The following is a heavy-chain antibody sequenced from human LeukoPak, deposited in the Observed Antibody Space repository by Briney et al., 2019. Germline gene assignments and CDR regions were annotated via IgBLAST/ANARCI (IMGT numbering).Heavy chain of an antibody. CDR1: GGSISSFY. J-gene: IGHJ4*02. D-gene: IGHD3-22*01. CDR2: IYTSGST. V-gene: IGHV4-4*07. Sequence: PSETLSLTCTVSGGSISSFYWSWIRQPAGKGLEWIGRIYTSGSTNYNPSLKSRVTMSLDTSKNQFSLKLSSVTAADTAVYYCARDTYYYDSSGLGYWGQGTPVTVSS. CDR3: ARDTYYYDSSGLGY.